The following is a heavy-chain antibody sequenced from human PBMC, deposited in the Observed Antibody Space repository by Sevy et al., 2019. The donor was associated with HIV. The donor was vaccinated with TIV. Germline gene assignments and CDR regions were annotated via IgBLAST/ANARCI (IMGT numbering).Heavy chain of an antibody. D-gene: IGHD2-2*02. Sequence: GGSLRLSCAASGFTFSSYSMNWVRQAPGKGLEWVSSISSSSSYIYYADSVKGQFTISKDNAKNSLYLQMNSLRAEDTAVNYCARDFIVVVPAAIPHAFDIWGQGTMVTVSS. CDR3: ARDFIVVVPAAIPHAFDI. CDR1: GFTFSSYS. V-gene: IGHV3-21*01. CDR2: ISSSSSYI. J-gene: IGHJ3*02.